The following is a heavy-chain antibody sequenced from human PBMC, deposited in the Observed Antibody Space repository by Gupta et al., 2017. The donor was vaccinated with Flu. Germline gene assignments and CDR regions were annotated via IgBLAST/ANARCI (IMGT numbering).Heavy chain of an antibody. Sequence: QLQLQESGPGLVKPSETLSVTCTVAGDSISIIGYFWGWIRQPPGKGLEWIGTIFSTGRTYYNPSLKSRVTISVDTSNNQFSLNLGSVTAADTAVYYCARHWATEPLYSDCVLEWFDPWGQGTLVTVSS. V-gene: IGHV4-39*01. CDR1: GDSISIIGYF. J-gene: IGHJ5*02. D-gene: IGHD2-21*02. CDR3: ARHWATEPLYSDCVLEWFDP. CDR2: IFSTGRT.